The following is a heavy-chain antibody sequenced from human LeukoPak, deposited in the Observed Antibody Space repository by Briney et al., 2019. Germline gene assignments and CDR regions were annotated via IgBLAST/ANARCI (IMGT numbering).Heavy chain of an antibody. CDR2: INHSGST. CDR1: GGSFSGYY. D-gene: IGHD4-23*01. CDR3: ATLQYAGNSGGY. V-gene: IGHV4-34*01. Sequence: SETLSLTCAGYGGSFSGYYWSWIRQPPGKGLEWIGEINHSGSTNYNPSLKSRVTISVDTSKNQFSLKVTSVTAADTAVYYCATLQYAGNSGGYWGQGTLVTVSS. J-gene: IGHJ4*02.